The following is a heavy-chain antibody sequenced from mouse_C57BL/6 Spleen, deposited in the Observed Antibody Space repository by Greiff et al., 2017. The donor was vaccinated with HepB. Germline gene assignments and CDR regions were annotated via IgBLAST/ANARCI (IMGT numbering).Heavy chain of an antibody. CDR2: INPSTGGT. CDR3: ARGAYSKGDY. CDR1: GYSFTGYY. D-gene: IGHD2-5*01. Sequence: EVQLQQSGPELVKPGASVKISCKASGYSFTGYYMNWVKQSPEKSLEWIGEINPSTGGTTYNQKFKAKATLTVDKSSSTAYMQLKSLTSEDSAVYYRARGAYSKGDYWGQGTTLTVSS. J-gene: IGHJ2*01. V-gene: IGHV1-42*01.